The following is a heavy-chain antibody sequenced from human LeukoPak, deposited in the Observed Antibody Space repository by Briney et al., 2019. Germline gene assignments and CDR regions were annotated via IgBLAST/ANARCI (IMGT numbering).Heavy chain of an antibody. CDR2: IYHSGST. J-gene: IGHJ4*02. V-gene: IGHV4-38-2*02. CDR1: GYSISSGYY. Sequence: SETLSLTCTVSGYSISSGYYWGWIRQPPGKGLEWIGSIYHSGSTYYNPSLKSRVTISLDTSKNQFSLKLSSVTAADTAVYYCVRDHDNELYDPLDYWGQGTLVTVSS. CDR3: VRDHDNELYDPLDY. D-gene: IGHD2-2*02.